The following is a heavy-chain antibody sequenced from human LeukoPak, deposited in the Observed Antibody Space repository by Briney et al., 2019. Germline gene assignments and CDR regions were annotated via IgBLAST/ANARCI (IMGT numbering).Heavy chain of an antibody. CDR3: AKSSYGSGSIY. J-gene: IGHJ4*02. Sequence: GGSLRLSCAASGFTFSSYAMSWVRQAPGKGLEWVTAISGSGGSTYYADSVKGRFTISRDNSKNTLYLQMNSLRAEDTAVYYCAKSSYGSGSIYWGQGTLVTVSS. V-gene: IGHV3-23*01. CDR2: ISGSGGST. CDR1: GFTFSSYA. D-gene: IGHD3-10*01.